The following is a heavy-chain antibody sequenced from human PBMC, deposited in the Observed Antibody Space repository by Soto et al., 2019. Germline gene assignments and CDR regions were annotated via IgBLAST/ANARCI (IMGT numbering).Heavy chain of an antibody. CDR3: AKDFSGSFDY. CDR1: GFTFDDYT. CDR2: ISWDGGST. Sequence: GGSLRLSCAASGFTFDDYTMHWVRQAPGKGLEWVSLISWDGGSTYYADSVKGRFTISRDNSKNSLYLQMNSLRTEDTALYYCAKDFSGSFDYWGQGTLVTVSS. D-gene: IGHD1-26*01. V-gene: IGHV3-43*01. J-gene: IGHJ4*02.